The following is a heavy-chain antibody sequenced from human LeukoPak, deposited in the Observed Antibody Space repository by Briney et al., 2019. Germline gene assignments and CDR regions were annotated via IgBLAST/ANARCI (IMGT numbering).Heavy chain of an antibody. Sequence: GGSLRLSCAASGFTFSSYAMHWVRQAPGKGLEWVAVISYDGSNKYYADSVKGRFTISRDNSKNTLYLQMNSLRAEDTAVYYCARAGRGVVHYYYYYYMDVWGKGTTVTVSS. CDR1: GFTFSSYA. V-gene: IGHV3-30*04. CDR2: ISYDGSNK. D-gene: IGHD3-10*01. J-gene: IGHJ6*03. CDR3: ARAGRGVVHYYYYYYMDV.